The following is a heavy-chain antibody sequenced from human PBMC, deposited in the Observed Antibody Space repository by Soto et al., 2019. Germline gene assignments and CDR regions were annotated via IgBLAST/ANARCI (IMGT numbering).Heavy chain of an antibody. V-gene: IGHV3-30-3*01. Sequence: GGSLRLSCAASGFTFSSYAMHWVRQAPGKGLEWVAVISYDGSNKYYADSVKGRFTISRDNSKNTLYLQMNSLRAEDTAVYYCARDGGLNYGDSLNYYYYYGMDVWGQGTTVTVSS. J-gene: IGHJ6*02. D-gene: IGHD4-17*01. CDR2: ISYDGSNK. CDR3: ARDGGLNYGDSLNYYYYYGMDV. CDR1: GFTFSSYA.